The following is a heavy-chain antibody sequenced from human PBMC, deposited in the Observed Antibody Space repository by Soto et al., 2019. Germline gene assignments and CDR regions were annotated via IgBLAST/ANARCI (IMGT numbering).Heavy chain of an antibody. V-gene: IGHV1-18*04. CDR3: ARDQGGELPYYYYGMDV. CDR1: GYTLTSYG. D-gene: IGHD1-7*01. J-gene: IGHJ6*02. Sequence: WASVKVSCKASGYTLTSYGISWVRQAPGQGLEWMGWISAYNGNTNYAQKLQGRVTMTTDTSTSTAYMELRSLRSDDTAVYYCARDQGGELPYYYYGMDVWGQGTTVTVSS. CDR2: ISAYNGNT.